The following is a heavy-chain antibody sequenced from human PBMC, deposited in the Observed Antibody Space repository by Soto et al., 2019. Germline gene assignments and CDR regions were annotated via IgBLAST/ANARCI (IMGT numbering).Heavy chain of an antibody. J-gene: IGHJ6*02. CDR1: RFTFSSYG. V-gene: IGHV3-30*18. CDR2: ISYDGSNK. Sequence: QVQLVESGGGVVQPGRSLRLSCAASRFTFSSYGMHWVRQAPGKGLEWVAAISYDGSNKNYADSVKGRFTISRDNSKNTLYLQMTGLRGEDTAVYHCAKGLVGYVFGVQDYHYGMDVWGQGTTVPVSS. CDR3: AKGLVGYVFGVQDYHYGMDV. D-gene: IGHD2-8*02.